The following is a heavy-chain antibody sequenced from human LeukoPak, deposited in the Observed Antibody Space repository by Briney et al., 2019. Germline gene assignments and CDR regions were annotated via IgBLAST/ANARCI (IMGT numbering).Heavy chain of an antibody. Sequence: SETLSLTCAVYGGSFSGYYWSWIRQPPGKGLEWIGEINHSGSTNYNPSLKSRVTISVDTSKNQFSLRLSSVTAADTAVYYCARGSFSGFNDHFDYWGQGTLVTVSS. V-gene: IGHV4-34*01. CDR1: GGSFSGYY. CDR3: ARGSFSGFNDHFDY. CDR2: INHSGST. D-gene: IGHD3-22*01. J-gene: IGHJ4*02.